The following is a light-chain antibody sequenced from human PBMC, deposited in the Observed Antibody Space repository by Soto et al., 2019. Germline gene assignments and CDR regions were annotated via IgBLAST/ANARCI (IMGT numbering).Light chain of an antibody. V-gene: IGLV4-69*01. Sequence: PVLTQSPSASASLGASVKFTCTLTSGYSTYAIAWHQQQPEMGPRYLMKVNSDGSHSKGDGIPDRFSGSSSGAERYLTISSLLSEDEADYYCQTWGTGDWVFGGGTKLTVL. CDR2: VNSDGSH. J-gene: IGLJ3*02. CDR1: SGYSTYA. CDR3: QTWGTGDWV.